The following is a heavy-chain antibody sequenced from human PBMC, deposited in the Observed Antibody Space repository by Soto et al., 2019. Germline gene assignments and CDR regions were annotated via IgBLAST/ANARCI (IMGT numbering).Heavy chain of an antibody. V-gene: IGHV3-74*01. D-gene: IGHD2-2*01. Sequence: EVQLVESGGDLVQPGESLRLSCAASGFTFSSNYMHWVRQAPGKGLVWVSFINSDGSRTNYADSVKGRFTISRDNAKNTLYLQRPSLRAEDTAVYYCASRGAVVPAASFDYWGQGTLVTVSS. J-gene: IGHJ4*02. CDR2: INSDGSRT. CDR3: ASRGAVVPAASFDY. CDR1: GFTFSSNY.